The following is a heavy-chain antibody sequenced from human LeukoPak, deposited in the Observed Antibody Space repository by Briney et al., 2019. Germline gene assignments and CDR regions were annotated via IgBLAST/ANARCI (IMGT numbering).Heavy chain of an antibody. CDR1: GFTFSSSA. CDR3: AKMVPGGTYYFDY. CDR2: ISGSGSST. V-gene: IGHV3-23*01. D-gene: IGHD3-16*01. Sequence: GGSLRLSCAASGFTFSSSAMNWVRQAPGKGLEWVSVISGSGSSTFYADSVKGRFSISRDNSKNTLYLQMNSLRADDTAVYYCAKMVPGGTYYFDYWGQGTLVTVSS. J-gene: IGHJ4*02.